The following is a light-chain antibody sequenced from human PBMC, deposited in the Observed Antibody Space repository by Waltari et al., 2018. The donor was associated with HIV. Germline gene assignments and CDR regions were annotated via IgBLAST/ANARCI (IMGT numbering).Light chain of an antibody. V-gene: IGLV2-14*01. CDR2: EVS. Sequence: QSALTQPASVSGSPGQSITISCTGTTSDVGGYNYVSWYQQHPGKAPKLMISEVSNRPSGVSNRFSGSKSGSTASLTISGLQAEEEADYYCSSYTRSTVYVFGTGTKVTVL. J-gene: IGLJ1*01. CDR3: SSYTRSTVYV. CDR1: TSDVGGYNY.